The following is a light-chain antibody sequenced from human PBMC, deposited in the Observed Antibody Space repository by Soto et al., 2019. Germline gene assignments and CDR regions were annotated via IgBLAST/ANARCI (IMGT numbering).Light chain of an antibody. J-gene: IGKJ3*01. V-gene: IGKV3-20*01. CDR2: GAS. CDR1: QSISSSY. CDR3: QQYGSSRFT. Sequence: EIVLTQSPGTLSLSPGERATLSCRASQSISSSYLAWYQQKPGQAHRLLVYGASSRATGIPDRFSGSGSGTDFTLTISRLEPEDFAVYYCQQYGSSRFTFGPGTKVDI.